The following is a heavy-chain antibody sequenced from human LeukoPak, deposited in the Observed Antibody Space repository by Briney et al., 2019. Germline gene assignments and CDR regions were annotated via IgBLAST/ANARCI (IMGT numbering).Heavy chain of an antibody. D-gene: IGHD6-19*01. Sequence: PSETLSLSCTVSGGSISSSSYYWGWIRQPPGKGLEWIGSIYYSGSTYYNPSLKSRVTISVDTSKNQFSLKLSSVTAADTAVYYCARQAVAGRTFDYWGQGTLVTVSS. J-gene: IGHJ4*02. CDR1: GGSISSSSYY. CDR3: ARQAVAGRTFDY. V-gene: IGHV4-39*07. CDR2: IYYSGST.